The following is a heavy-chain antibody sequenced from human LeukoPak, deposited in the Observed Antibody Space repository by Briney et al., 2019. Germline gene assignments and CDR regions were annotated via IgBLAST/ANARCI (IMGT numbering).Heavy chain of an antibody. J-gene: IGHJ4*02. Sequence: SGPTLVKPTQTLTLTCTFSGFSLNTSGVNVGWIRQPPGKALEWLALIYRDDDKRYSPSLKSRLTVTKDTSKNQVVLTMTNMDPVDTATFYCAHLGGGYWGQGTLVTVSS. CDR1: GFSLNTSGVN. D-gene: IGHD2-15*01. CDR2: IYRDDDK. CDR3: AHLGGGY. V-gene: IGHV2-5*02.